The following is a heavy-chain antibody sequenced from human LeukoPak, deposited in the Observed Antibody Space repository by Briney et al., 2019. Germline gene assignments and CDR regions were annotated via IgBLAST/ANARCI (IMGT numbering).Heavy chain of an antibody. CDR1: GLTFSRDW. J-gene: IGHJ4*02. CDR2: ISGDGRST. CDR3: VKDPLGGSRFDY. V-gene: IGHV3-74*01. Sequence: GGSLRLSCVASGLTFSRDWMHWVRQAPGKGLVWVSRISGDGRSTSYADSVKGRFTISRDNSKNTLYLQMNSLRREDTAVYYCVKDPLGGSRFDYWGQGTPVTVSS. D-gene: IGHD3-16*01.